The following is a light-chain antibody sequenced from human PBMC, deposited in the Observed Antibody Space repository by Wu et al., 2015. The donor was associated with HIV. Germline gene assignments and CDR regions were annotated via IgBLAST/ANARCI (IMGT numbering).Light chain of an antibody. J-gene: IGKJ1*01. CDR2: AAS. CDR3: QKYNTAPWT. V-gene: IGKV1-27*01. Sequence: DIQMTQPPSSLSASVGDRVTITCRASQSISSYLNWYQQKLGKAPNLLIYAASTLQSGVPSRFSGSGSGTDFTLTISSLQPEDVATYYCQKYNTAPWTFGQGTKVGNET. CDR1: QSISSY.